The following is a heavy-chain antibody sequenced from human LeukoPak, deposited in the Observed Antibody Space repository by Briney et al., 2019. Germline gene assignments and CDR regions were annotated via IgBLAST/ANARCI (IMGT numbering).Heavy chain of an antibody. CDR3: ARGRHEYELPTTGLDV. D-gene: IGHD1-7*01. CDR1: GFTLSSNY. V-gene: IGHV3-53*04. J-gene: IGHJ6*02. CDR2: IYTGGST. Sequence: SGGSLRLSCAASGFTLSSNYMTWVRQAPGKGLEWVSVIYTGGSTMYGDSVKGRFTISRHDSKNTLYLQMNSLRPEDTAVYYCARGRHEYELPTTGLDVWGQGTTVTVSS.